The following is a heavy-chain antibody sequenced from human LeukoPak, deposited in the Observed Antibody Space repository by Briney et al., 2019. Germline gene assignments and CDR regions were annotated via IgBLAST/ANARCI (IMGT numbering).Heavy chain of an antibody. J-gene: IGHJ4*02. D-gene: IGHD3-9*01. Sequence: GSWVKVSCKASGGTFSSYAISWVRQAPGQGLEWMGRIIPIFGTANYAQKFQGRVTITTDESTSTAYMELSSLRSEDTAVYYCARGGYFDSVSNSYWGQGTLVTVSS. CDR1: GGTFSSYA. V-gene: IGHV1-69*05. CDR3: ARGGYFDSVSNSY. CDR2: IIPIFGTA.